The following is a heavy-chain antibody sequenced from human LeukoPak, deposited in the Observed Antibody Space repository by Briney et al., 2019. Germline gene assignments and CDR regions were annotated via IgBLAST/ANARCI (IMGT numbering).Heavy chain of an antibody. J-gene: IGHJ2*01. D-gene: IGHD4-23*01. V-gene: IGHV4-59*01. Sequence: SESLSLTCTVSGGSISGYYYNWIRQPPGKGLEWIGYIYYSGSTNYNPSLKSRVTISLDTSKNQFSLKLSSVTTADTAVYYCARSVVTLYWYFDLWGRGTLVTVSS. CDR2: IYYSGST. CDR1: GGSISGYY. CDR3: ARSVVTLYWYFDL.